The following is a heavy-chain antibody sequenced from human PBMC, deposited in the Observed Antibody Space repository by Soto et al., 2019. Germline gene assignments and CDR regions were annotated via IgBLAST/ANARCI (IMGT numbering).Heavy chain of an antibody. D-gene: IGHD6-19*01. CDR3: GRSISGWARFDF. CDR2: IKEDGSQK. V-gene: IGHV3-7*01. Sequence: GGSLRLSCIESGITFKGYWMIWVRQAPGKGLEYVADIKEDGSQKNYVDSVKGRFTISRDNAKNSLSLQMNGLRVEDTAMYYCGRSISGWARFDFWGQGILVTVSS. J-gene: IGHJ4*02. CDR1: GITFKGYW.